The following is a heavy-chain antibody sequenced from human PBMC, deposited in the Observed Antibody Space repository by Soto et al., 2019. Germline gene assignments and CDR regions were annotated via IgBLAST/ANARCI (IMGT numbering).Heavy chain of an antibody. CDR2: IYYSGAT. D-gene: IGHD3-22*01. V-gene: IGHV4-31*11. Sequence: PSETLSLTCAVSGGSIINNYWWAWIRQNPGKGLEWIGYIYYSGATYYNPSLRSRVAISLDKSKNEFSLKLRSVTAADTAVYYCATASGAYSYDRAYWGQGTLVTVSS. CDR3: ATASGAYSYDRAY. CDR1: GGSIINNYW. J-gene: IGHJ4*02.